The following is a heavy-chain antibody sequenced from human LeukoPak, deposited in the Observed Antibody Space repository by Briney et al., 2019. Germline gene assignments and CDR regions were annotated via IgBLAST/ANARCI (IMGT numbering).Heavy chain of an antibody. CDR1: GFTFSSYW. CDR2: IKQDGSEK. V-gene: IGHV3-7*05. D-gene: IGHD6-13*01. CDR3: ARRGTSSSWAHFDY. Sequence: GGSLRLSCAASGFTFSSYWMTWVRQAPGKGLEWVAKIKQDGSEKYYADSVKGRFTISGDNAKNSLYLQMNSLGAEDTAVYYCARRGTSSSWAHFDYWGQGTLVTVSS. J-gene: IGHJ4*02.